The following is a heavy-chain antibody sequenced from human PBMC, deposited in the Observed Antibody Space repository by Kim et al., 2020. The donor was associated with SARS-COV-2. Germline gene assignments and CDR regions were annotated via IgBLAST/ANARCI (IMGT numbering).Heavy chain of an antibody. J-gene: IGHJ4*02. D-gene: IGHD1-1*01. V-gene: IGHV3-49*04. CDR2: IRSKTYGGTT. CDR1: GFTFGDYA. CDR3: IRGMTTPDY. Sequence: GGSLRLSCAASGFTFGDYAMSWVRQAPGKGLEWVGFIRSKTYGGTTDYAASVKGRFTISRDDSKGIVYPQMNSLSTEDTALYYCIRGMTTPDYWGQGTLVTVSS.